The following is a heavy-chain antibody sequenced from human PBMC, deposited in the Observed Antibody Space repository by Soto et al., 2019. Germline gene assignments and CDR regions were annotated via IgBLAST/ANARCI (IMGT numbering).Heavy chain of an antibody. CDR1: GYTFTSYA. CDR2: INAGNGNT. V-gene: IGHV1-3*01. Sequence: ASVKVSCKASGYTFTSYAMHWVRQAPGQRLEWMGWINAGNGNTKYSQKFQGRVAITRDTSASTAYMELSSVSAADTAVYYCARARVRGGNFLGQQRLHDFWGQGTLVTVSS. J-gene: IGHJ4*02. D-gene: IGHD2-21*02. CDR3: ARARVRGGNFLGQQRLHDF.